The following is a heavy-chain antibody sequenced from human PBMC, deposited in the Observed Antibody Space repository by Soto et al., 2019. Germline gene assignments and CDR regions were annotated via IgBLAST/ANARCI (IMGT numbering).Heavy chain of an antibody. CDR1: GFTFSTYS. CDR3: AKVRLGINQPSDY. D-gene: IGHD7-27*01. Sequence: PGGSLRLSCAASGFTFSTYSMNWVRQAPGKGLEWVSSISSGGTYIYYADSLKGRFTISRDNSKNTLYLQMNSLRAEDTAVYYCAKVRLGINQPSDYWGQGTLVTVS. J-gene: IGHJ4*02. V-gene: IGHV3-21*04. CDR2: ISSGGTYI.